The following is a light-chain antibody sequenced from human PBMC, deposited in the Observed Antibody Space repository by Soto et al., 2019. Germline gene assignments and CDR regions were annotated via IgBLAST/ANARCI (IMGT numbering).Light chain of an antibody. CDR2: AAS. J-gene: IGKJ1*01. CDR3: QQSYSSHPT. Sequence: DIQMTQSPSSLSASVGDRVTITCRASQIIHNDLEWYQQEPGKAPNLLIYAASTLESGVPSRFNGSGAGADLTLTISSLHAEDFSTYFCQQSYSSHPTFGQGTKVKIQ. CDR1: QIIHND. V-gene: IGKV1-39*01.